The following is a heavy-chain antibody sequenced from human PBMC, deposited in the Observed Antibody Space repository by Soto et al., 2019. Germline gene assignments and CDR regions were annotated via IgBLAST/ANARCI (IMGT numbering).Heavy chain of an antibody. CDR1: GFTFSSHW. CDR3: TRDNNWSYDY. Sequence: EVQLVESGGGLVQPGESLKLSCAASGFTFSSHWMHWVRQAPGKGLVWVSHIGPSGSGTRDADSVQGRFTISRDNARNTLYLQMNSLRDEDTAVYYCTRDNNWSYDYWGQGILVTVSS. CDR2: IGPSGSGT. V-gene: IGHV3-74*01. J-gene: IGHJ4*02. D-gene: IGHD1-1*01.